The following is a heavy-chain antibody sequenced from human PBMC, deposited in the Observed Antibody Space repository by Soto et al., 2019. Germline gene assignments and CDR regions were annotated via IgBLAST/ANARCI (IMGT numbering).Heavy chain of an antibody. Sequence: SETLSLTCAVYGGSFSGYYWSWIRQPPGKGLEWIGEINHSGSTNYNPSLKSRVTISVDTSKNQFSLKLSSVTAADTAVYYCARSYYYDSSGYLDAFDIWGQGTMVTVSS. CDR2: INHSGST. D-gene: IGHD3-22*01. CDR3: ARSYYYDSSGYLDAFDI. CDR1: GGSFSGYY. J-gene: IGHJ3*02. V-gene: IGHV4-34*01.